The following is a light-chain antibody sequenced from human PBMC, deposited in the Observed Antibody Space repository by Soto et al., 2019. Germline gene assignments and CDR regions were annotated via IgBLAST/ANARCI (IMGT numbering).Light chain of an antibody. CDR2: WAS. J-gene: IGKJ1*01. Sequence: DIVMTQSPDSLAVSLGERATINCKSSQSVLYSSNNKNYLAWYQHKPRQPPKLLIYWASTRETGVPDRCSGSHTEIHYTLTSSNLQAEDGAVYYRQQFYGSPWTFGQGNQVESK. CDR3: QQFYGSPWT. V-gene: IGKV4-1*01. CDR1: QSVLYSSNNKNY.